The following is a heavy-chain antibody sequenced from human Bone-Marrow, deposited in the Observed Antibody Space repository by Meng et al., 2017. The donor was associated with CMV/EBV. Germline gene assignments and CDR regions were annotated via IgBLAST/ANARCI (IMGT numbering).Heavy chain of an antibody. Sequence: SETLSLTCTVAGGSMNTGSYYWGWIRQPPGKGLEWIGSVYYNGSSYYSPSLKSRVTISVDTSEKQFSLRLSSVTAADTAVYYCAGYCSSTSCRYYYYGMDVWGQGTTVTVSS. CDR1: GGSMNTGSYY. CDR3: AGYCSSTSCRYYYYGMDV. D-gene: IGHD2-2*01. V-gene: IGHV4-39*07. CDR2: VYYNGSS. J-gene: IGHJ6*02.